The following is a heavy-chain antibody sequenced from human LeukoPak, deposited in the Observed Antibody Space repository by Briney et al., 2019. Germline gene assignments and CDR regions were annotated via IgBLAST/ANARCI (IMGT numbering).Heavy chain of an antibody. CDR3: VRSPGDGWSFGVDDI. D-gene: IGHD5-24*01. Sequence: GESLKISCKASGYNFANYCIGWVRQMPGKGLEWMGILHGSDSSTRYSPSFQGQVTISADKSISTAYLHWSSLSASDTAMYYCVRSPGDGWSFGVDDIWGQGTMVSVSS. CDR1: GYNFANYC. J-gene: IGHJ3*02. CDR2: LHGSDSST. V-gene: IGHV5-51*01.